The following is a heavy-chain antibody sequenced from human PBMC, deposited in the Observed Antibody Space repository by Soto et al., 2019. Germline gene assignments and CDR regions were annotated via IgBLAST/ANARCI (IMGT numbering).Heavy chain of an antibody. CDR3: ARGVAASDYYYYGMDV. Sequence: GESLKISCKGSGYSFTSYWISCVRQMPGKGLEWMGRIDPSDSYTNYSPSFQGHVTISADKSISTAYLQWSSLKASDTAMYYCARGVAASDYYYYGMDVWGQGTTVTV. D-gene: IGHD6-13*01. CDR2: IDPSDSYT. J-gene: IGHJ6*02. V-gene: IGHV5-10-1*01. CDR1: GYSFTSYW.